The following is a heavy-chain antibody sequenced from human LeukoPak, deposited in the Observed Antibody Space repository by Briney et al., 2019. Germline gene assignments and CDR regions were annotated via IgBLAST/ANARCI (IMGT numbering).Heavy chain of an antibody. CDR2: INHSGST. J-gene: IGHJ5*02. CDR1: GGSFSGYY. D-gene: IGHD3-22*01. CDR3: ARFVTYYYDSSGNFRGVLFFDP. Sequence: PSETLSLTCAVYGGSFSGYYWSWIRQPPGKGLEWIGEINHSGSTNYNPSLKSRVTISVDTSKNQISPKLSSVTAADTAVYYCARFVTYYYDSSGNFRGVLFFDPWGQGTLVTVSS. V-gene: IGHV4-34*01.